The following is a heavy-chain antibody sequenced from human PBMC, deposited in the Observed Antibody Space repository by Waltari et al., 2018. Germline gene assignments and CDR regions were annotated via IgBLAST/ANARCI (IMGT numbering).Heavy chain of an antibody. J-gene: IGHJ2*01. CDR3: ARADGSPTLDNWYFDL. Sequence: QVQLVQSGAEVKKPGSSVKVSCKASGGTFSSYAISWVRQASGQGLEWMGRSIAIIGTANYAQKVQGRVTITADESTSAADMDLSSRRSEDTAVYYCARADGSPTLDNWYFDLWGRGTLVTVSS. D-gene: IGHD1-26*01. CDR2: SIAIIGTA. CDR1: GGTFSSYA. V-gene: IGHV1-69*01.